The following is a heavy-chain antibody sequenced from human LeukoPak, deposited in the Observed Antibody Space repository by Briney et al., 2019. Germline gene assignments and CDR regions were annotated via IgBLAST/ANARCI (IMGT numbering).Heavy chain of an antibody. D-gene: IGHD5-12*01. Sequence: PGGSLRLSCAASGFTFSSHAMSWVRQAPGKGLAWVSAISSSGDVTKYADSAKSRFTISRDNSKNTVYLQMNSLRAEDTAVYYCAKGGVYSGYAFDPWGQGTLVTVSS. CDR3: AKGGVYSGYAFDP. CDR1: GFTFSSHA. CDR2: ISSSGDVT. V-gene: IGHV3-23*01. J-gene: IGHJ5*02.